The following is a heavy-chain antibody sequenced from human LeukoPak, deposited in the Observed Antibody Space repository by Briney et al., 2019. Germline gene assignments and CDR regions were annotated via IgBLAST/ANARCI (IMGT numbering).Heavy chain of an antibody. D-gene: IGHD6-13*01. CDR3: AREGIAAAGTIDY. CDR2: IYYSGST. CDR1: GGSISSGGYS. J-gene: IGHJ4*02. Sequence: SETLSLTCTVSGGSISSGGYSWSWIRQHPGKGLEWIGYIYYSGSTYYNPSLKSRVTISVDTSKNQFSLKLSSVTAADTAVYYCAREGIAAAGTIDYWGQRTLVTVSS. V-gene: IGHV4-31*03.